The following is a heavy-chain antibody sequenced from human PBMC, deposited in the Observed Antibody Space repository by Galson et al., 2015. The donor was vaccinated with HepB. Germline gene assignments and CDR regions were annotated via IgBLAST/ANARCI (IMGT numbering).Heavy chain of an antibody. CDR3: ARSTMVRGVIRYFDL. V-gene: IGHV3-7*03. CDR2: IKQDGSEK. D-gene: IGHD3-10*01. J-gene: IGHJ2*01. Sequence: SLRLSCAASGFTFSSYWMSWVRQAPGKGLEWVANIKQDGSEKYYVDSVKGRFTISRDNAKNSLYLQMNSLRAEDTAVYYCARSTMVRGVIRYFDLWGRGTLVTVSS. CDR1: GFTFSSYW.